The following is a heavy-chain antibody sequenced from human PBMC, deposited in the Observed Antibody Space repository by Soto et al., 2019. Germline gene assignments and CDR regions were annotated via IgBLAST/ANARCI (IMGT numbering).Heavy chain of an antibody. Sequence: SETLSLTCTLSGGSISSYYWSWIRQPAGKGLEWIGRIYTSGSTNYNPSLKSRVTMSVDTSKNQFSLKLSSVTAADTAVYYCARDRAYDFWSGYGDAFDIWGQGIMVTVSS. D-gene: IGHD3-3*01. CDR3: ARDRAYDFWSGYGDAFDI. CDR2: IYTSGST. CDR1: GGSISSYY. J-gene: IGHJ3*02. V-gene: IGHV4-4*07.